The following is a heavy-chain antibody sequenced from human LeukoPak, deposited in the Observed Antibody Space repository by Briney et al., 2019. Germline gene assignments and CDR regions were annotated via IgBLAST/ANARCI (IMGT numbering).Heavy chain of an antibody. CDR1: GYSISSGYY. Sequence: SETLSLTCAVSGYSISSGYYWGWIRQPPGKGLEWIGSIYHSGSTYYNPSLKSRVTISVDTSKNQFSLKLSSVTAADTAVYYRARTYYYGSGSYYNGIYYFDYWGQGTLVTVSS. CDR2: IYHSGST. D-gene: IGHD3-10*01. V-gene: IGHV4-38-2*01. J-gene: IGHJ4*02. CDR3: ARTYYYGSGSYYNGIYYFDY.